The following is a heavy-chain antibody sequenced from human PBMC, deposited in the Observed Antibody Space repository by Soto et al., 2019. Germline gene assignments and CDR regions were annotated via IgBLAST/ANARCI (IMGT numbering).Heavy chain of an antibody. CDR1: GGSISSYY. Sequence: SETLSLTCTVSGGSISSYYWSWIRQPPGKGLEWIGYIYYSGSTNYNPSLKSRVTISVDTSKNQFSLKLSSVTAADTAVYYCARVSVWSGYYNWFDPWGQGTLVTVSS. J-gene: IGHJ5*02. CDR3: ARVSVWSGYYNWFDP. D-gene: IGHD3-3*01. V-gene: IGHV4-59*01. CDR2: IYYSGST.